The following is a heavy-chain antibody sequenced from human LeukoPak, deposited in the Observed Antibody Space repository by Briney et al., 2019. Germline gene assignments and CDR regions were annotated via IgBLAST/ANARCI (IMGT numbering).Heavy chain of an antibody. CDR3: ARHDEECPGEYCFLLSFDY. CDR2: VHSSGRT. D-gene: IGHD2-8*02. V-gene: IGHV4-59*08. J-gene: IGHJ4*01. CDR1: GGSINNFY. Sequence: SETLSLTCTVSGGSINNFYWSWIRQSPGKGLVWIGYVHSSGRTDYNPSLRSRVSMSADTSKSQLSLRLTSVTAADTAVYFCARHDEECPGEYCFLLSFDYWGPGSLVTVSS.